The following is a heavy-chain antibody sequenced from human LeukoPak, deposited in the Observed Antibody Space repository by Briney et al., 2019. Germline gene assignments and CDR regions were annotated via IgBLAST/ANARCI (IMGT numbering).Heavy chain of an antibody. CDR2: ISGSGGST. D-gene: IGHD1-26*01. Sequence: GGSLRLFCAASGFTFSSYAMSWVRQAPGKGLEWVSAISGSGGSTYYADSVKGRFTISRDNSKNTLYLQMNSLRAEDTAVYYCAKDSPRWELLWPVDYWGRGTLVTVSS. CDR1: GFTFSSYA. CDR3: AKDSPRWELLWPVDY. J-gene: IGHJ4*02. V-gene: IGHV3-23*01.